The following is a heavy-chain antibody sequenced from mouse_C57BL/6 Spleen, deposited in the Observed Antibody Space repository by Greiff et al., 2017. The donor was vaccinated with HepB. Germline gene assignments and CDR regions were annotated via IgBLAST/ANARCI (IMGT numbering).Heavy chain of an antibody. CDR2: ISYDGSN. J-gene: IGHJ2*01. V-gene: IGHV3-6*01. Sequence: EVQLQQSGPGLVKPSQSLSLTCSVTGYSITSGYYWNWIRQFPGNKLEWMGYISYDGSNNYNPSLKNRISITRDTSKNQFFLKLNSVTTEDTATYYCARVLYGNYGDYFDYWGQGTTLTVSS. D-gene: IGHD2-1*01. CDR3: ARVLYGNYGDYFDY. CDR1: GYSITSGYY.